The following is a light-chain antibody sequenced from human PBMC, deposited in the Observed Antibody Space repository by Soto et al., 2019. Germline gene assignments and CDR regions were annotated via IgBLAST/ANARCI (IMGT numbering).Light chain of an antibody. CDR1: QSISTY. V-gene: IGKV1-39*01. Sequence: DIQMTQSPSSLSASVGDRVAITCRASQSISTYLNWYQQKPAEAPKLLIYAASNLHTGVPSRFSGRGSGTDFTLTISSLQPEDFATYYCQQSYIPPVTFGQGTKVEIK. J-gene: IGKJ1*01. CDR3: QQSYIPPVT. CDR2: AAS.